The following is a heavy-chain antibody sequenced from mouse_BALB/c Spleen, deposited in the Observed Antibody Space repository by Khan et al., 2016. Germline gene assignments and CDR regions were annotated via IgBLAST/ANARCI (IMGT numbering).Heavy chain of an antibody. J-gene: IGHJ4*01. Sequence: QVQLQESGPGLVAPSQSLSITCTVSGFSLTTYGVTWIRQPPGKGLEWMGVIWGDGCTNYHSALKSRMSISYDTSKSQVFLKLTSLETDDTATFYGAIAPNWWNEAMDYWGQVTSVTVSS. V-gene: IGHV2-3*01. CDR2: IWGDGCT. CDR1: GFSLTTYG. CDR3: AIAPNWWNEAMDY. D-gene: IGHD4-1*01.